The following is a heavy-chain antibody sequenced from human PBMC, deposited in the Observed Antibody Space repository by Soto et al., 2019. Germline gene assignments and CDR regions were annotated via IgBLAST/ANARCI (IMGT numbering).Heavy chain of an antibody. CDR3: ARPYNSRDGYNRYYYYYYGMDV. V-gene: IGHV3-11*01. Sequence: PGGSLALSWASSGFPFSDYYMILIRPAPGKGLEGVSYISISGSTIYYADSVKGRFTISRDNAKNSLYLQMNSLRAEDTAVYYCARPYNSRDGYNRYYYYYYGMDVWGQGTTVTVSS. CDR2: ISISGSTI. CDR1: GFPFSDYY. D-gene: IGHD1-20*01. J-gene: IGHJ6*02.